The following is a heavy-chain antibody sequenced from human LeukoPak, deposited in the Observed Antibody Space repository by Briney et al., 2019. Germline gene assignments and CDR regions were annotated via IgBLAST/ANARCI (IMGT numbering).Heavy chain of an antibody. CDR1: GDSVSTNSAA. D-gene: IGHD2-8*01. V-gene: IGHV6-1*01. CDR2: TYYRSKWYN. CDR3: ARAGYCTNGVCYSRIAFDI. Sequence: SQTLSLTCAISGDSVSTNSAAWNWIRQSPSRGLEWLGRTYYRSKWYNDYAVSVKSRITINPDTSKNQFSLKLSSVTAADTAVYYCARAGYCTNGVCYSRIAFDIWGQGTMVTVSS. J-gene: IGHJ3*02.